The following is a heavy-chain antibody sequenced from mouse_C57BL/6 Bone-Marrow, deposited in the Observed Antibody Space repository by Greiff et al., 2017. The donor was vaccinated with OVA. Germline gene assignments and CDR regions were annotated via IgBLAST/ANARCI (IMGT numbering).Heavy chain of an antibody. CDR2: IWWDDDK. CDR3: ARSYYSNSYWFAY. J-gene: IGHJ3*01. V-gene: IGHV8-8*01. Sequence: QVTLKVSGPGILQPSQTLSLTCSFSGFSLSTFGMGVGWIRQPSGKGLEWLAHIWWDDDKYYTPALKSRHTIAKDTSKNQVFLKIANVDTADTATYYSARSYYSNSYWFAYWGQGTLVTVSA. D-gene: IGHD2-5*01. CDR1: GFSLSTFGMG.